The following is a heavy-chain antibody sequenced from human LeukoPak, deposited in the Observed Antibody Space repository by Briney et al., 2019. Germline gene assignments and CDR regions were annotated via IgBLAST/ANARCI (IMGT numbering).Heavy chain of an antibody. CDR1: GFTFSSYA. CDR2: ISGSGGST. D-gene: IGHD2-15*01. Sequence: RGSLRLSCAASGFTFSSYAMSWVRQAPGKGLEWVSAISGSGGSTYYAASVKGRFTISRDSSKSTLYLQMNSLRAEDTAVYYCAKETVGYCSGGSCYAPHYWGQGTLVTVSS. J-gene: IGHJ4*02. CDR3: AKETVGYCSGGSCYAPHY. V-gene: IGHV3-23*01.